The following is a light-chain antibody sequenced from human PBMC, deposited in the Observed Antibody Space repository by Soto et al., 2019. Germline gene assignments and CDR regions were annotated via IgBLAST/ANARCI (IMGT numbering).Light chain of an antibody. CDR2: DAS. Sequence: EIVMTQSPATLSVSPGERATLSCRASQSVSSNLAWYQQKPGQAPRLLIYDASTRATGIPARFSGSGSGTEVTLTISSLQSEDFAVYYCQQYNNWPPSTFGRGTKVEIK. CDR1: QSVSSN. J-gene: IGKJ1*01. V-gene: IGKV3-15*01. CDR3: QQYNNWPPST.